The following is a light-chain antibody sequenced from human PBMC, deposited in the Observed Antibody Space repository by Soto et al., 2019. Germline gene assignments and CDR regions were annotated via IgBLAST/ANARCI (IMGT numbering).Light chain of an antibody. CDR2: DAS. CDR1: QSIRSER. Sequence: EIVVTQSPDTLSLSPVERATLSCRASQSIRSERLAWYQQKPGQAPRLVIFDASNRASGMPERFSGSGSGTDFTLTIARLEPEDFAVYYCQQRNDWPLTFGQGTRLEIK. V-gene: IGKV3D-20*02. CDR3: QQRNDWPLT. J-gene: IGKJ5*01.